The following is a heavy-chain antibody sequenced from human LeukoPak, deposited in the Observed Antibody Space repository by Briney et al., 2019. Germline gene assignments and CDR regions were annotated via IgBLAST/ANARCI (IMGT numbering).Heavy chain of an antibody. CDR2: IWYDGSNK. D-gene: IGHD3-22*01. CDR1: GFTFSSYG. Sequence: GWSLRLSCAASGFTFSSYGMHWVRQAPGKGLEWVAVIWYDGSNKYYADSVKGRFTISRDNSKNTLYLQMNSLRAEDTAVYYCARDQDYYDSSGSPNYYFDYWGQGTLVTVSS. CDR3: ARDQDYYDSSGSPNYYFDY. J-gene: IGHJ4*02. V-gene: IGHV3-33*01.